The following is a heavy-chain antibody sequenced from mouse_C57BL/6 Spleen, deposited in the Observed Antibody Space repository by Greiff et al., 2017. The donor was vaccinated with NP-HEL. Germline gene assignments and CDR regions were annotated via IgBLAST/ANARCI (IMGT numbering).Heavy chain of an antibody. J-gene: IGHJ4*01. V-gene: IGHV1-82*01. CDR1: GYAFSSSW. CDR3: ARAYYGNSYAMDY. D-gene: IGHD2-1*01. CDR2: IYPGNGDT. Sequence: QVQLQQSGPELVKPGASVKISCKASGYAFSSSWMNWVKQRPGKGLEWIGRIYPGNGDTNYNGKFKGKATLTDDKSSSTAYMQLSSLTSEDSAVCFCARAYYGNSYAMDYWGQGTSVTVSS.